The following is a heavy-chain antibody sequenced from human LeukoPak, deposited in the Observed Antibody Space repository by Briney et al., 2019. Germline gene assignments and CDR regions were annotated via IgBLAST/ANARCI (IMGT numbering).Heavy chain of an antibody. CDR1: GYSISSGYY. V-gene: IGHV4-38-2*02. CDR3: ARVQGWAAMGPFDY. CDR2: MYHSGST. D-gene: IGHD5-18*01. Sequence: SETLSLTCTVSGYSISSGYYWGWIRQPPGKGLEWIGSMYHSGSTYDNPSLQSQVAISVDTSKNQFSLKLSSVTAADTAVYYCARVQGWAAMGPFDYWGQGTLVTVSS. J-gene: IGHJ4*02.